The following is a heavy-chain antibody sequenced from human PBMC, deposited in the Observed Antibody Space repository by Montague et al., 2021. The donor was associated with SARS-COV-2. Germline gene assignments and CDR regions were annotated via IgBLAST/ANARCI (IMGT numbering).Heavy chain of an antibody. CDR2: IDYSGXT. D-gene: IGHD3-10*01. J-gene: IGHJ4*02. CDR3: ARQGDYYGSGSYYNVLSFGLLDGLAPIDY. V-gene: IGHV4-39*01. CDR1: GGSISSSSYD. Sequence: SETLSLTCTVSGGSISSSSYDWGWIRQPPGKGLEWIGSIDYSGXTXYXXXXKXRVTISVDTSKNPFSLKLSSATAADTAVYYCARQGDYYGSGSYYNVLSFGLLDGLAPIDYWGQGTLVTVSS.